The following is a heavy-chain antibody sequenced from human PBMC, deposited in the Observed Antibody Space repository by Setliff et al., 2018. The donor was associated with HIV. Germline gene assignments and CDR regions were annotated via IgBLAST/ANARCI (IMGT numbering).Heavy chain of an antibody. CDR3: AAWGPRYSYAPYFFDS. J-gene: IGHJ4*02. CDR1: NGSFSGYY. Sequence: PSETLSLTCAVYNGSFSGYYWTWIRQPPGKGLEWIGEINHSGSTNYSPSLKSRVTISVDASRNQFSLRLSSVTAADTAVYYCAAWGPRYSYAPYFFDSWGQGTLDTVSS. D-gene: IGHD5-18*01. V-gene: IGHV4-34*01. CDR2: INHSGST.